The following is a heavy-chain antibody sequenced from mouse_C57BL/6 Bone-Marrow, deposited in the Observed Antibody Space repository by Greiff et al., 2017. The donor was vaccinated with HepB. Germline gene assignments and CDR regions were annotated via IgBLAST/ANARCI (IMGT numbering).Heavy chain of an antibody. V-gene: IGHV1-50*01. CDR2: IDPSDSYT. CDR1: GYTFTSYW. CDR3: ARDGYYLFDV. Sequence: QVQLQQPGAELVKPGASVKLSCKASGYTFTSYWMQWVKQRPGQGLEWIGEIDPSDSYTNYNQKFKGKATLTVDTSSSTAYMQLSSLTSEDSAVYYCARDGYYLFDVGGTGTTVTVSS. D-gene: IGHD2-3*01. J-gene: IGHJ1*03.